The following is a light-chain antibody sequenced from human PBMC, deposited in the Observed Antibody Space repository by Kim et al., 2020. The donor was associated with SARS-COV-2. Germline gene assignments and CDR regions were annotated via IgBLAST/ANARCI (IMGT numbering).Light chain of an antibody. CDR2: LGS. CDR1: QSLLHSNGYNY. J-gene: IGKJ2*03. CDR3: MQALQTPHG. Sequence: EPASISCRSSQSLLHSNGYNYLDWYLQKPGQSPQLLIYLGSNRASGVPDRFSGSGSGTDFTLKISRVEAEDVGVYYCMQALQTPHGFGQGTKLEI. V-gene: IGKV2-28*01.